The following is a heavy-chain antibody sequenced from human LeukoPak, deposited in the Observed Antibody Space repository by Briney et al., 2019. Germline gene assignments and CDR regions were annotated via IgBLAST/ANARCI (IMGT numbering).Heavy chain of an antibody. CDR1: GFTVSSNS. V-gene: IGHV3-53*05. Sequence: PGGSLRLSCTVSGFTVSSNSWSWVRQAPGKGLEWVSFIYSGGKTHSSDSVKGRFTISRDNSKNTLYLQMGSLRAEDMAVYYCARGGVYNDDAFDIWGQGTMVTVSS. CDR3: ARGGVYNDDAFDI. J-gene: IGHJ3*02. D-gene: IGHD1-1*01. CDR2: IYSGGKT.